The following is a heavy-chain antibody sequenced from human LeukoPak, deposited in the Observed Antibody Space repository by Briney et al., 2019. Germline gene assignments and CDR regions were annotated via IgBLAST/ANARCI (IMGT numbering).Heavy chain of an antibody. J-gene: IGHJ4*02. CDR2: ISGSGGSK. D-gene: IGHD1-14*01. Sequence: GGSLRLSCAASGFTFSSYAMSWVRQAPGKGLEWVSAISGSGGSKYYADSVKGRFTISRDNTKNTLYLQMNSLRAEDTAVYYCAKESSRTENYFDYWGQGTLVTVSS. CDR3: AKESSRTENYFDY. V-gene: IGHV3-23*01. CDR1: GFTFSSYA.